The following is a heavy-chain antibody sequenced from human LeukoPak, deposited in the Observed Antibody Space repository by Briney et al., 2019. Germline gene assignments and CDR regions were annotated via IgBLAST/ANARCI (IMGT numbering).Heavy chain of an antibody. Sequence: GGSLRLSCAASGFTFSSYEMNWVRQTPGKGLEWLSYISSSGSTIYYADSVKGRFTISRDNAENSLYLQMNSLRAEDTAVYYCARGIAAAGPDYWGQGTLVTVSS. D-gene: IGHD6-13*01. V-gene: IGHV3-48*03. CDR1: GFTFSSYE. CDR3: ARGIAAAGPDY. J-gene: IGHJ4*02. CDR2: ISSSGSTI.